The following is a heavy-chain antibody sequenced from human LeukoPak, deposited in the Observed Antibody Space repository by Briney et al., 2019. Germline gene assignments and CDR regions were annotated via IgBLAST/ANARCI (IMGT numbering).Heavy chain of an antibody. CDR3: ARSKDYYDSSGYHRNHWFDP. V-gene: IGHV4-39*01. J-gene: IGHJ5*02. CDR1: GGSISSSSYY. Sequence: SETLSLTCTVSGGSISSSSYYWGWIRQPPGKGLEWIGSIYYSGSTYYNPSLKSRVTISVDTSKNQFSLKLRSVTAADTAVYYCARSKDYYDSSGYHRNHWFDPWGQGTLVTVSS. D-gene: IGHD3-22*01. CDR2: IYYSGST.